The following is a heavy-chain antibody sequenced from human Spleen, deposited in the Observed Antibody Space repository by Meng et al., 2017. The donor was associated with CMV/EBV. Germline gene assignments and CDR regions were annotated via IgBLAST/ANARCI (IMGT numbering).Heavy chain of an antibody. V-gene: IGHV3-30-3*01. D-gene: IGHD5-18*01. J-gene: IGHJ4*02. CDR3: ARDLLRTEYSYGYN. CDR1: GFSFSNYA. CDR2: ISDFGSNK. Sequence: SGFSFSNYAIHWVRQAPGNGLELVAFISDFGSNKFYADSVEGRFTISRDNFKNTLYLHMNSLRVEDTALYYCARDLLRTEYSYGYNWGQGTLVTVSS.